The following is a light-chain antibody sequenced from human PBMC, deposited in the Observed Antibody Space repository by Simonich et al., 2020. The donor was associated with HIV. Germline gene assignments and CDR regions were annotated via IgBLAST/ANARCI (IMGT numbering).Light chain of an antibody. CDR2: AAS. CDR1: QSIRND. V-gene: IGKV1-39*01. CDR3: QQSYSTPMYT. Sequence: DIQMTQSPSSLSASVGDRVTITCRASQSIRNDLNWFQQKPVKAPKLLIFAASSLQSGVPSRFSGSGSGTDFTLTISSLQPEDFATYYCQQSYSTPMYTFGQGTKLEIK. J-gene: IGKJ2*01.